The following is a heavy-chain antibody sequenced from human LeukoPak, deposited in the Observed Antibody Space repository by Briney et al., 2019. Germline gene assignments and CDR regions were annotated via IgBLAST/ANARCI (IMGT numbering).Heavy chain of an antibody. J-gene: IGHJ6*03. CDR2: IYYSGST. CDR1: GGSISSYY. CDR3: AAANIVVVPAATDYYYYYMDV. Sequence: PSETLSLTCTVSGGSISSYYWSWIRQPPGKGLEWIGYIYYSGSTNYNPSLKSRVTISVDTSKNQFSLKLSSVTAADTAVYYCAAANIVVVPAATDYYYYYMDVWGKGTTVTVSS. V-gene: IGHV4-59*01. D-gene: IGHD2-2*01.